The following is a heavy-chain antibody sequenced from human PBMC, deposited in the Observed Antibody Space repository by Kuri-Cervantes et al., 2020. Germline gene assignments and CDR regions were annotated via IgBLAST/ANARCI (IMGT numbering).Heavy chain of an antibody. J-gene: IGHJ6*03. CDR2: ISWNSGSL. V-gene: IGHV3-9*01. CDR3: AKVALVGPYFYYYYIDV. Sequence: LKISCAASGFTFENYAMHWVRQAPGKGLEWVSGISWNSGSLGYADSVKGRFTISRDNAKNSLYLQMNSLRAEDTALYFCAKVALVGPYFYYYYIDVWGKGTTVTVSS. CDR1: GFTFENYA. D-gene: IGHD3-9*01.